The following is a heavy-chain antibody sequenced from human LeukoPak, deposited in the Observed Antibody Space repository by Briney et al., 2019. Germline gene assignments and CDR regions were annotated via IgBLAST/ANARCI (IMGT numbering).Heavy chain of an antibody. D-gene: IGHD3-16*02. CDR3: ARVIHLGELSLYDY. Sequence: GASLMFCCECAGSFFTTYWITWVRQLPGEGLEMMGRIDPSDSYTNYSPSFQGHVTISADKSISTAYLQWSSLKASDTAMYYCARVIHLGELSLYDYWGQGTLVTVSS. CDR2: IDPSDSYT. V-gene: IGHV5-10-1*01. J-gene: IGHJ4*02. CDR1: GSFFTTYW.